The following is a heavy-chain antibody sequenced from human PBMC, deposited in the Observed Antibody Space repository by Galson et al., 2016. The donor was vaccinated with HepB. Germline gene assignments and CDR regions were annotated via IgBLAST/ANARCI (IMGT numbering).Heavy chain of an antibody. CDR2: ISGDGGNT. Sequence: SLRLSCAASGFTFDDHGMHWVRQAPGKGLEWVALISGDGGNTYYADSVKGRFTISRVNRKNSLYLQMNSLRAEDTAVYYCAREGAIFGVVTNWFDPWGQGTLVTVSS. D-gene: IGHD3-3*01. CDR3: AREGAIFGVVTNWFDP. CDR1: GFTFDDHG. J-gene: IGHJ5*02. V-gene: IGHV3-43*02.